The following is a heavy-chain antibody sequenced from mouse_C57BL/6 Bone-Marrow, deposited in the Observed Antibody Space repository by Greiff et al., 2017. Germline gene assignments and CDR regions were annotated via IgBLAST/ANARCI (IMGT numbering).Heavy chain of an antibody. CDR3: GRIHQDRSSKYYFDS. V-gene: IGHV1-75*01. CDR2: IFPGSGST. CDR1: GYTFTDYY. D-gene: IGHD1-1*01. J-gene: IGHJ2*01. Sequence: VQLVQSGPELVKPGASVQISCQPSGYTFTDYYINCVKQRPGQGLEWIGWIFPGSGSTYYNEKFKGTAPLTVDNSSCTAYMLLSSLTSEDAAVYFCGRIHQDRSSKYYFDSRGQGNTRTVS.